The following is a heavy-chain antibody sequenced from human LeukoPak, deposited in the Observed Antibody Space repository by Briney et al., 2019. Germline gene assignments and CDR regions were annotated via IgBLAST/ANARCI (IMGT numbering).Heavy chain of an antibody. Sequence: GGSLRLSCAASGFTFSSYAMHWVRQAPGKGLEWVAVISYDGSNKYYADSVKGRFTISRDNSKNTLYLQMNSLRAEDTAVYYCARVAGGWYFSNPIDYWGQGTLVTVSS. D-gene: IGHD6-19*01. V-gene: IGHV3-30-3*01. J-gene: IGHJ4*02. CDR2: ISYDGSNK. CDR3: ARVAGGWYFSNPIDY. CDR1: GFTFSSYA.